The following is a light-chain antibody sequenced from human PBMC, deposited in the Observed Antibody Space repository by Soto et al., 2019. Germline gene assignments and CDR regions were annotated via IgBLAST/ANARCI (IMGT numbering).Light chain of an antibody. CDR3: QQYDASPVT. CDR2: GAT. Sequence: EIVVTQSPGTLSLSPVERVTLSCRTSQSLTSFYLAWYQQKPGQAPRLLIYGATSRATGIPDRFSGSGSGTDFSLTVSRLEPEDFAVYYCQQYDASPVTFGQGTRLEIK. CDR1: QSLTSFY. V-gene: IGKV3-20*01. J-gene: IGKJ5*01.